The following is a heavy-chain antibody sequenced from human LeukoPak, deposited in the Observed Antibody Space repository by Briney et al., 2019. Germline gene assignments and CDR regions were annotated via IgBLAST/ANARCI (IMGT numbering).Heavy chain of an antibody. CDR2: INPNSGGT. J-gene: IGHJ4*02. V-gene: IGHV1-2*06. CDR1: GYTFTGYY. CDR3: ARAGGPITMVRGVIKNDY. D-gene: IGHD3-10*01. Sequence: GASVKVSCKASGYTFTGYYMHWVRQAPGQGLEWMGRINPNSGGTNYAQKCQGRVTMTRETSISTAYMELSRLRSDDTAVYYCARAGGPITMVRGVIKNDYWGQGTLVTVSS.